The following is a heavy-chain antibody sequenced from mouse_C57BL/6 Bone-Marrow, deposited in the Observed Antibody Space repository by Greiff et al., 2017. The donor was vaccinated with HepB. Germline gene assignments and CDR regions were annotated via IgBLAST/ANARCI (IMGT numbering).Heavy chain of an antibody. V-gene: IGHV7-1*01. D-gene: IGHD2-2*01. CDR2: SRNKANDYTT. CDR3: ARDASYGYDPLAMDY. CDR1: GFTFSDFY. J-gene: IGHJ4*01. Sequence: EVQVVESGGGLVQSGRSLRLSCATSGFTFSDFYMEWVRQAPGKGLEWIAASRNKANDYTTEYSASVKGWFIVSRDTSQSILSLQMNALRADDTAIYYCARDASYGYDPLAMDYWGQGTSVTVSS.